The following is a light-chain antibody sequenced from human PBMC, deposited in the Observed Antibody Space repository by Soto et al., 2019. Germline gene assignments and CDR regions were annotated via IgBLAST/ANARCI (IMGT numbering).Light chain of an antibody. CDR3: QQHNSFSIT. J-gene: IGKJ5*01. V-gene: IGKV1-5*03. CDR1: QSISSW. CDR2: KAS. Sequence: DIKMTQSPSTVSASVGDRVTITCRPSQSISSWLAGYQQKTGEAPKLLIYKASSLESGGPSRFSGSGSGTEFTLTINSLQADDFATYYCQQHNSFSITFGQGTRLEI.